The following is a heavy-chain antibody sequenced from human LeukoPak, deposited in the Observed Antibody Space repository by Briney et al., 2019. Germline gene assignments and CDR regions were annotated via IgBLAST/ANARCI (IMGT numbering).Heavy chain of an antibody. CDR3: ARGPRGKGFVDY. CDR2: INHSGST. D-gene: IGHD3-16*01. J-gene: IGHJ4*02. CDR1: GGSFSGYY. Sequence: SETLSLTCAVYGGSFSGYYWSWIRQPPGKGLEWIGEINHSGSTNYNPSLKSRVTISVDTSKNQFSLKLSSVTAADTAVYYCARGPRGKGFVDYWGQGTLVTVSS. V-gene: IGHV4-34*01.